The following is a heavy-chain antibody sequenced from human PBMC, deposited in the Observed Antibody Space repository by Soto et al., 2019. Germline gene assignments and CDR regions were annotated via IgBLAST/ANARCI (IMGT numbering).Heavy chain of an antibody. D-gene: IGHD2-21*01. CDR1: GSNFRRYS. J-gene: IGHJ6*02. CDR3: ARPDEGGYSSDHHYYYALDL. CDR2: IVPIFGTT. V-gene: IGHV1-69*01. Sequence: QVQLLQSGAEVKKPGSSVKVSCRVSGSNFRRYSVSWVRQAPGQGLEWVGGIVPIFGTTNYAQRFQERVTITADETTGTAYMELTTLTSDDTAIYYCARPDEGGYSSDHHYYYALDLWGQGTAVTVTS.